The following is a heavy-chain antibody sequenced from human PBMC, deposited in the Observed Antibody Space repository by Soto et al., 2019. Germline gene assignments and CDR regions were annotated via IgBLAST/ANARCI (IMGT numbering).Heavy chain of an antibody. J-gene: IGHJ2*01. Sequence: QVQLVESGGGVVQPGRSLRLSCAASGFTFRNYGMHWVRQAPGKGLEWVAAIWYDGSSQYYADSVKGRFTISRDNSKNTLDLQMNNLRAEDTAVYYCARAFQAFHWHFDPWGRGTLVTVSS. CDR3: ARAFQAFHWHFDP. CDR2: IWYDGSSQ. V-gene: IGHV3-33*03. CDR1: GFTFRNYG.